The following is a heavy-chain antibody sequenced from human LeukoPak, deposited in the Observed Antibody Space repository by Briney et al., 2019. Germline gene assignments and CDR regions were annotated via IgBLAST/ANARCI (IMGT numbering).Heavy chain of an antibody. CDR1: GFSFRTYS. Sequence: GGSLRLSCAASGFSFRTYSIHWVRQAPGKGLEWVTVVSADGRTQLYSDSVKGRFTISRDNAKNSLYLQMNSLRAEDTAVYYCARHVRGIGDYWGQGTLVTVSS. D-gene: IGHD3-10*02. CDR2: VSADGRTQ. J-gene: IGHJ4*02. V-gene: IGHV3-30*03. CDR3: ARHVRGIGDY.